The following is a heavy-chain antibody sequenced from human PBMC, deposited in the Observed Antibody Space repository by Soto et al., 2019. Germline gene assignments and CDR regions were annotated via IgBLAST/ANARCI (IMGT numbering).Heavy chain of an antibody. D-gene: IGHD1-1*01. CDR1: GFTFSSYA. Sequence: PGGSLRLSCVASGFTFSSYALHWVRQAPGKGLEWVALISNDGMNTFYADSVKGRMTVSRDKAEKTMYLQMNSLTAEDTDVYYCAKGLRFMENWGQGTVVTVSS. J-gene: IGHJ1*01. CDR3: AKGLRFMEN. CDR2: ISNDGMNT. V-gene: IGHV3-30-3*02.